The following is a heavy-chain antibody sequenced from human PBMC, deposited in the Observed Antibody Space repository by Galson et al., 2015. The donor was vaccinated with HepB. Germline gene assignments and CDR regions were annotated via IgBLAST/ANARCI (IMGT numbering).Heavy chain of an antibody. CDR2: IWYDGSNK. D-gene: IGHD6-19*01. CDR1: GFTFSSYG. J-gene: IGHJ4*02. Sequence: SLRLSCAASGFTFSSYGMHWVRQAPGKGLEWVAVIWYDGSNKYYADSVKGRFTISRDNSKNTLYLQMNSLRAEDTAVYYCALPYSSGWYFDYWGQGTLVTVSS. CDR3: ALPYSSGWYFDY. V-gene: IGHV3-33*01.